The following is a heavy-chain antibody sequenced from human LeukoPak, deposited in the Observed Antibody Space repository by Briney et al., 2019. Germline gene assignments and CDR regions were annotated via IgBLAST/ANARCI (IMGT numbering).Heavy chain of an antibody. CDR1: GFTFSSYE. J-gene: IGHJ5*02. D-gene: IGHD6-13*01. CDR2: ISSSGSTI. V-gene: IGHV3-48*03. Sequence: GGSLRLSCAASGFTFSSYEMNWVRQAPGKGLEWVSYISSSGSTIYYADSVKGRFTISRDNAKNSLYLQMNSLRAEDTAVYYCARDVRIAAAGKGDRNWFDPWGQGTLVTVSS. CDR3: ARDVRIAAAGKGDRNWFDP.